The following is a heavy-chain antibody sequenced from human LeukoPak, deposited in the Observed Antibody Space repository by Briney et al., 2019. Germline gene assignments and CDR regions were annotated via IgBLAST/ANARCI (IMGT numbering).Heavy chain of an antibody. CDR1: GFTFSSYA. Sequence: GGSLRLSCAASGFTFSSYAMSWVRQAPGKGLEWVSVISGSGGSTYYGDSVKGRFTISRDNSKNTVYLQMDNLRAEDSAMYYCAKAHSISWPHAFDSWGQGTLVTVSS. V-gene: IGHV3-23*01. CDR2: ISGSGGST. D-gene: IGHD6-13*01. J-gene: IGHJ4*02. CDR3: AKAHSISWPHAFDS.